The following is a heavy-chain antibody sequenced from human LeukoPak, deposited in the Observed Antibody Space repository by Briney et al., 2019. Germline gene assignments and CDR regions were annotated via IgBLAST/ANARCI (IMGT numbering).Heavy chain of an antibody. Sequence: GGSLRLSCAASGFTFSSYGMHWVRQAPGKGLEWVSSISSTGGYIYYAASLQGRFTVSRDNVKNSVYLQMNSLRAEDTAVYYCARESTTVTNFDYWGQGTLVTVSS. CDR3: ARESTTVTNFDY. D-gene: IGHD4-11*01. CDR2: ISSTGGYI. CDR1: GFTFSSYG. V-gene: IGHV3-21*01. J-gene: IGHJ4*02.